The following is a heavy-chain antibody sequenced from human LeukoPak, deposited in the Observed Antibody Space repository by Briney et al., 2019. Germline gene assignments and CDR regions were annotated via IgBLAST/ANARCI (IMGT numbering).Heavy chain of an antibody. Sequence: ASVKVPCKASGGTFSSYAISWVRQAPGQGLEWMGRIIPILGIANYAQKFQGRVTITADKSTSTAYMELSSLRSEDTAVYYCARDKGRYCSGGSCYYFDYWGQGTLVTVSS. CDR1: GGTFSSYA. D-gene: IGHD2-15*01. J-gene: IGHJ4*02. CDR3: ARDKGRYCSGGSCYYFDY. CDR2: IIPILGIA. V-gene: IGHV1-69*04.